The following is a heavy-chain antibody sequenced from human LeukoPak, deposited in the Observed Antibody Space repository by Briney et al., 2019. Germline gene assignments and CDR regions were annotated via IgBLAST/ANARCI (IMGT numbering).Heavy chain of an antibody. J-gene: IGHJ3*02. Sequence: GGSLRLSCAASGFTFSSYSMNWVRQAPGKGLEWVSSISSSSSYIYYADSVKGRFTISRDNAKNSLYLQMNSLRAEDTAVYYCARAPEDYDTDAFDIWGQGTMVTVSS. CDR2: ISSSSSYI. V-gene: IGHV3-21*01. CDR3: ARAPEDYDTDAFDI. D-gene: IGHD3-9*01. CDR1: GFTFSSYS.